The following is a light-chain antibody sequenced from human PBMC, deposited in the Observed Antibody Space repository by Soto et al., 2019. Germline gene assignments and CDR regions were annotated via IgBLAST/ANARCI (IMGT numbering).Light chain of an antibody. V-gene: IGKV3-20*01. Sequence: EIVLTQSPGTLSLSPGERATLSCRASQSVSSSYLAWYQQKPGQAPRLLVYDATTRATGIPDRFSGSGSGTDFILTISTLEPEDFAVYFCQQYGTSPQTFGQGTKVEI. CDR2: DAT. CDR3: QQYGTSPQT. J-gene: IGKJ1*01. CDR1: QSVSSSY.